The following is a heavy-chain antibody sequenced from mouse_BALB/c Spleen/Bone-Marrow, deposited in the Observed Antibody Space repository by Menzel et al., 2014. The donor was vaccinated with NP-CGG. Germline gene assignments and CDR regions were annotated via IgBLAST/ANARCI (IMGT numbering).Heavy chain of an antibody. D-gene: IGHD2-1*01. Sequence: VKLMESGAELVRPGASVKLSCKASSYSFTNYWMNWVKQRPGQGLEWIGMIHPSDSETRLNQKFKDKATLTVDKSSSTAYMQLSSPTSEDSAVYYCARFGNYEGFAYWGQGTLVTVSA. V-gene: IGHV1-74*01. CDR1: SYSFTNYW. J-gene: IGHJ3*01. CDR3: ARFGNYEGFAY. CDR2: IHPSDSET.